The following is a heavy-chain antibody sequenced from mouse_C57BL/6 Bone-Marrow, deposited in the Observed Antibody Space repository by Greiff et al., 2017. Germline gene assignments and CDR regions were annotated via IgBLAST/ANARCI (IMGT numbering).Heavy chain of an antibody. D-gene: IGHD5-1-1*01. CDR3: AIPDY. CDR2: IDPDSGGT. CDR1: GFTFTGYW. J-gene: IGHJ2*01. V-gene: IGHV1-72*01. Sequence: VQLQQPGAELVKPGASEKLSCTASGFTFTGYWMHWVQQRPGRGLEWIGRIDPDSGGTKYAEQFKSKATLTVDKPSSTAYLQLSSLTSEDSAVYYCAIPDYWGQGTTLTVSS.